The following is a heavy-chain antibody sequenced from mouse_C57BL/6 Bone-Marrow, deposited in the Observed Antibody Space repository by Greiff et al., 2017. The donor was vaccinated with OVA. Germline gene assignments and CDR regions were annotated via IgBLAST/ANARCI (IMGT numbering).Heavy chain of an antibody. D-gene: IGHD2-2*01. CDR3: ARSLVYGYDGERLYWYFDV. J-gene: IGHJ1*03. CDR1: GFTFTDYY. Sequence: EVMLVESGGGLVQPGGSLSLSCAASGFTFTDYYMTWVRQPPGKALEWLGFISNKANGYTTEYSASVKGRLTVTRDSSQSILYLKMNVLRARYSATDYCARSLVYGYDGERLYWYFDVWGTGTTVTVSS. V-gene: IGHV7-3*01. CDR2: ISNKANGYTT.